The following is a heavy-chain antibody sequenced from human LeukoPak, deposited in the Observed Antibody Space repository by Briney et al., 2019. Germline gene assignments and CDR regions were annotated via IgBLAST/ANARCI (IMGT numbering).Heavy chain of an antibody. J-gene: IGHJ4*02. Sequence: GGSLRLSCAASGFTFRSYVMHWVRQAPGKGLEWVAFIRSDGSNKYYTDSVKGRFTISRDNSKNTLYLQMNTLGTEDTAVYYCAKSIFGVVGLDYWGQGTLVTVSS. V-gene: IGHV3-30*02. D-gene: IGHD3-3*01. CDR2: IRSDGSNK. CDR1: GFTFRSYV. CDR3: AKSIFGVVGLDY.